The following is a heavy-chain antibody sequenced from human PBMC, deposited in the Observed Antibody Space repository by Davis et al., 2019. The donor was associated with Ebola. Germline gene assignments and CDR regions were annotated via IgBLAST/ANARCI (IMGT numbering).Heavy chain of an antibody. D-gene: IGHD3-10*01. Sequence: AASVKVSCKASGGTFSTYAISWVRQAPGQGLEWMGGIIPIFGTANYAQKFQDRVTITADESTSTAYMELSSLRSEDTAVYYCARDLGTMVQGVPYFDYWGQGTLVTVSS. V-gene: IGHV1-69*13. CDR3: ARDLGTMVQGVPYFDY. CDR1: GGTFSTYA. CDR2: IIPIFGTA. J-gene: IGHJ4*02.